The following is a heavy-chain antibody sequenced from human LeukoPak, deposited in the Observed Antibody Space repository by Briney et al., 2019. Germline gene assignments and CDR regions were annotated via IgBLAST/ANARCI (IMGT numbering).Heavy chain of an antibody. CDR2: IDASGGAT. D-gene: IGHD6-19*01. CDR3: AKGSGSGWYGWFAP. J-gene: IGHJ5*02. V-gene: IGHV3-23*01. CDR1: GFTFSNYV. Sequence: PGESLRLSCAASGFTFSNYVMSWVRQAPGKGLEWVSSIDASGGATYYADSVKGRFTISRDNSKNTFYLQMNSLRAEDTAVYSCAKGSGSGWYGWFAPWGQGTLVTVSS.